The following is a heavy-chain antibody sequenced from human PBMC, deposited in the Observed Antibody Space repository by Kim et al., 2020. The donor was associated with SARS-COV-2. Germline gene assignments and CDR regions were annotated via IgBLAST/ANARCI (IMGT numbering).Heavy chain of an antibody. D-gene: IGHD3-10*01. J-gene: IGHJ4*02. CDR3: ARDRKELLLWFGESSSNFDY. Sequence: GGSLRLSCAASGFTFSDYYMSWIRQAPGKGLEWVSYISGSGSSMYYADSVKGRFTISRDNAKNSLYLQMNSLRAEDTAVYYCARDRKELLLWFGESSSNFDYWGQGTLVTVSS. V-gene: IGHV3-11*01. CDR1: GFTFSDYY. CDR2: ISGSGSSM.